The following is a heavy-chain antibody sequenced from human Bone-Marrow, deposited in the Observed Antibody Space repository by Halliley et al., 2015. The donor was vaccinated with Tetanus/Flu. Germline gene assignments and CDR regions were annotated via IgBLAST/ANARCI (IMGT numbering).Heavy chain of an antibody. D-gene: IGHD4-4*01. Sequence: QLVQSGTEVKKPGESLRISCQASGYRFTDFWINWVRQMPGKGLEWMGRIDPSDSYSIYSPSFQGHVTISLDTSITTAYLQWSSLKPSDTAIYYCATRNYYFDSWGQGTLVTVSS. CDR1: GYRFTDFW. CDR2: IDPSDSYS. V-gene: IGHV5-10-1*01. J-gene: IGHJ4*02. CDR3: ATRNYYFDS.